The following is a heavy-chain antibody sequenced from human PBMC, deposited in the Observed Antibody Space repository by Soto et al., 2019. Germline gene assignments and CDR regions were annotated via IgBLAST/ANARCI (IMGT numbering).Heavy chain of an antibody. Sequence: EVQLLESGGALVQPGGSLRLSCAASGFTFSSTAMSWVRQAPGKGLEWVSTISGNGGTTYYADSVRGRLTSSRDNSKNTVYLQMNSLTGEDTAVYYCAHMTGFDYWGQGTLVTVSS. CDR3: AHMTGFDY. CDR1: GFTFSSTA. CDR2: ISGNGGTT. D-gene: IGHD3-9*01. V-gene: IGHV3-23*01. J-gene: IGHJ4*02.